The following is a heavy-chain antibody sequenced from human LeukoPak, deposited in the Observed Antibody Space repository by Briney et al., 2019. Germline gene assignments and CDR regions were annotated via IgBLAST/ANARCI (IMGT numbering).Heavy chain of an antibody. J-gene: IGHJ5*02. CDR1: GGTFSSYA. V-gene: IGHV1-69*13. Sequence: SVKVSCKASGGTFSSYAISWVRQAPGQGLEWRGGIIPIFGTANYAQRFQGGVTIPADESTRTAYLELRRLRSEDTAVYYCAREHQGNGDYATYNWFDPWGQGTLVTVSS. D-gene: IGHD4-17*01. CDR3: AREHQGNGDYATYNWFDP. CDR2: IIPIFGTA.